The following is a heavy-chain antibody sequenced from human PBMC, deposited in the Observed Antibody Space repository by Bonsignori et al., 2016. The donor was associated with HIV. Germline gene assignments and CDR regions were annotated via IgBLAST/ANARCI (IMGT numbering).Heavy chain of an antibody. D-gene: IGHD6-13*01. CDR1: GYTFTGYY. CDR3: ARVYRDSSSWDFDY. Sequence: ASVKVSCKASGYTFTGYYIHWVRQAPGQGLEWMGWINPNSGGTNYPQKFQGRVTMTRDTSISTAYMELSRLRSDDTALYYCARVYRDSSSWDFDYWGQGSLVTVSS. J-gene: IGHJ4*02. V-gene: IGHV1-2*02. CDR2: INPNSGGT.